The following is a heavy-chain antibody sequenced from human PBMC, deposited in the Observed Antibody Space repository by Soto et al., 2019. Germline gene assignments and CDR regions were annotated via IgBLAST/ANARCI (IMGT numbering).Heavy chain of an antibody. CDR2: IYYSGST. D-gene: IGHD5-18*01. J-gene: IGHJ4*02. CDR1: GGSISSGGYY. V-gene: IGHV4-31*03. CDR3: ARSGYSYGPNPPLY. Sequence: QVQLQESGPGLVKPSQTLSLTCTVSGGSISSGGYYWSWIRQHPGKGLEWIGYIYYSGSTYYNTSLKRRVTLSVGTSKNQFSLKLSSVTAANTAVYYCARSGYSYGPNPPLYWGQGTLVTVSS.